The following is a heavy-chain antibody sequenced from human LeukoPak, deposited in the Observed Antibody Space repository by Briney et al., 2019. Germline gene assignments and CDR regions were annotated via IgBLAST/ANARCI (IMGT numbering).Heavy chain of an antibody. CDR3: ARSYSSSRFIMDV. D-gene: IGHD6-13*01. V-gene: IGHV4-59*01. Sequence: SETLSLTCTVSGGSISIYYWSWIRQPPGKGLEWIGYIYYSGSTNYNPSLKSRVTISVDTSKNQFSLKLSSVTAADTAVYYCARSYSSSRFIMDVWGKGTTVTVSS. CDR1: GGSISIYY. J-gene: IGHJ6*04. CDR2: IYYSGST.